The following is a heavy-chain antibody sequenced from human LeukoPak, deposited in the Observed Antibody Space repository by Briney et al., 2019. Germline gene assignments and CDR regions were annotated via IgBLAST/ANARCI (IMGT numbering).Heavy chain of an antibody. Sequence: SETLSLTCAVSGGSISSSNWWSWVRQPPGKGLEWIGEIYHSGSTNYNPSLKSRVTISVDKFKNQFSLKLSSVTAADTAVYYCARYSLAAAGTAFDYWGQGTLVTVSS. CDR1: GGSISSSNW. J-gene: IGHJ4*02. D-gene: IGHD6-13*01. V-gene: IGHV4-4*02. CDR2: IYHSGST. CDR3: ARYSLAAAGTAFDY.